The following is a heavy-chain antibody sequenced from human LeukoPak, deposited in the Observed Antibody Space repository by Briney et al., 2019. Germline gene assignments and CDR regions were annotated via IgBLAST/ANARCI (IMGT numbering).Heavy chain of an antibody. D-gene: IGHD2-15*01. J-gene: IGHJ5*02. CDR1: GYHFTSYW. CDR2: IDPSDSYT. Sequence: GGSLEISCKGSGYHFTSYWISWVRQMPGKGLEWMGRIDPSDSYTNYSPSFQGHVTISAAKSISTAYLQWSSLKASDTAMYYCARRSCSGGSCYSGWFDPWGQGTLVTVSS. CDR3: ARRSCSGGSCYSGWFDP. V-gene: IGHV5-10-1*01.